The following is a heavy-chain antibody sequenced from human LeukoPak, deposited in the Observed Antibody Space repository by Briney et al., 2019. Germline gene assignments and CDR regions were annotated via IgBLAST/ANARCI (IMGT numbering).Heavy chain of an antibody. CDR2: IKEDGTRK. Sequence: HPGGSLRLSCAASGFTFSSHWMTWVRQAPGKGLEWVANIKEDGTRKNYMDSVKGRFTISRDNAKNSLYLQMSGLRAEDTALYYCATPLDYYDSSGRHQGGDWGQGTLVTVSS. CDR3: ATPLDYYDSSGRHQGGD. D-gene: IGHD3-22*01. V-gene: IGHV3-7*03. J-gene: IGHJ4*02. CDR1: GFTFSSHW.